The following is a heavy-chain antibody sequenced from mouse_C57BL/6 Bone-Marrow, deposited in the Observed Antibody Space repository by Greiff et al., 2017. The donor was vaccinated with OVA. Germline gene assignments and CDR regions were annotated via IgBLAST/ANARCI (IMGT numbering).Heavy chain of an antibody. V-gene: IGHV2-2*01. CDR2: IWSGGST. Sequence: QVQLKESGPGLVQPSQSLSITCTVSGFSLTSYGVHWVRQSPGKGLEWLGVIWSGGSTDYNAAFISRLSISKDNSKSQVFFKMNSLQADDTAIYYCARMVTTFAYWGQGTLVTVSA. J-gene: IGHJ3*01. D-gene: IGHD2-1*01. CDR1: GFSLTSYG. CDR3: ARMVTTFAY.